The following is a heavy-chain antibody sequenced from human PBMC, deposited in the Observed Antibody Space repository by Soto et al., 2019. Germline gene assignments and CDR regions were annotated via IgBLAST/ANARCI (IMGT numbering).Heavy chain of an antibody. D-gene: IGHD6-13*01. V-gene: IGHV4-30-4*01. Sequence: QVQLQESGPGLVKPSQTLSLTCNVSGGSITSGDYFWSWIRQHPGKGLEWIGNRYYRGGTNYNPSLKSLVSISIDTSKNQVSLQMNSVTASDTSVYYCARDSSSSKDDIYNGMDVWCQGTTVTVSS. CDR3: ARDSSSSKDDIYNGMDV. CDR1: GGSITSGDYF. J-gene: IGHJ6*02. CDR2: RYYRGGT.